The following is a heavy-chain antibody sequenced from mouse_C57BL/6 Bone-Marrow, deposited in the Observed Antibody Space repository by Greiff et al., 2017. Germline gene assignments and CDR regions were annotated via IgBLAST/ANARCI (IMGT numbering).Heavy chain of an antibody. Sequence: VQLKESGPGLVKPSQSLSLTCSVTGYSITSGYYWNWLRQFPGNKLEWMGYISYDGSNNYNPSLKNRISITRDTSKNQFFLKLNSVTTEDTATYYCARSYSNYVGNYFDDWGQGTTLTVSS. D-gene: IGHD2-5*01. J-gene: IGHJ2*01. V-gene: IGHV3-6*01. CDR1: GYSITSGYY. CDR2: ISYDGSN. CDR3: ARSYSNYVGNYFDD.